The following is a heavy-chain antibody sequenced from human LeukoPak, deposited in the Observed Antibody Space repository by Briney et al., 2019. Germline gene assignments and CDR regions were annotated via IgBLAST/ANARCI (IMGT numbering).Heavy chain of an antibody. J-gene: IGHJ4*02. D-gene: IGHD3-22*01. CDR3: ARDRALPRPPMRTTYYFDY. CDR2: ISYDGSNK. CDR1: GFIFSSYW. V-gene: IGHV3-30*03. Sequence: PGGSLRLSCAASGFIFSSYWMSWVRQAPGKGLEWVAVISYDGSNKYYADSVKGRFTISRDNSKNTLYLQMNSLRAEDTAVYYCARDRALPRPPMRTTYYFDYWGQGTLVTVSS.